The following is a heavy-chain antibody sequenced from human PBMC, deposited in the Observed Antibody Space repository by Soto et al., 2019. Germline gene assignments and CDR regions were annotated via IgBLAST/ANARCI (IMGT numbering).Heavy chain of an antibody. CDR2: IYHSGST. J-gene: IGHJ5*02. D-gene: IGHD2-21*02. Sequence: SETLSLTCAVSGGSISSGGYSWSWIRQPPGKGLEWIGYIYHSGSTYYNTSLKSRVTISVDRSKNQFSMKLSSVTAADTAVYYCARHPSDFWFDPWGQGTLVTVSS. CDR3: ARHPSDFWFDP. CDR1: GGSISSGGYS. V-gene: IGHV4-30-2*01.